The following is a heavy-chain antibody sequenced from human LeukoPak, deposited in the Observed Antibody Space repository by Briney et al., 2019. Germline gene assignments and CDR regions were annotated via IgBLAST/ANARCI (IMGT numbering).Heavy chain of an antibody. V-gene: IGHV3-7*01. Sequence: PGGSLRLSCAASGFTFSSYGMHWVRQAPGKGLEWVANIKQDGSEKYYVDSVKGRFTISRDNAMNSLYLQMNSLRAEDTAVYYCARLNSQYYDILTGYFGPPPVLADYWGQGTLVTVSS. J-gene: IGHJ4*02. CDR3: ARLNSQYYDILTGYFGPPPVLADY. CDR1: GFTFSSYG. CDR2: IKQDGSEK. D-gene: IGHD3-9*01.